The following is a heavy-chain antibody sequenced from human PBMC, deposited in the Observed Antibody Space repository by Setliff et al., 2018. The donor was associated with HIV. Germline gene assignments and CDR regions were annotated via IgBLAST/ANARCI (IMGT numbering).Heavy chain of an antibody. CDR1: RFTFSSYG. CDR3: AKLRDGSSPGFHH. V-gene: IGHV3-33*03. J-gene: IGHJ1*01. CDR2: IWYDGSDK. D-gene: IGHD6-13*01. Sequence: PGGSLRLSCATSRFTFSSYGMHWVRQAPGKGLEWVTFIWYDGSDKYYVDSVKVRFTISRDNAKRTVDLQMNSLRGEDTAVYYSAKLRDGSSPGFHHWGQGTLVTVSS.